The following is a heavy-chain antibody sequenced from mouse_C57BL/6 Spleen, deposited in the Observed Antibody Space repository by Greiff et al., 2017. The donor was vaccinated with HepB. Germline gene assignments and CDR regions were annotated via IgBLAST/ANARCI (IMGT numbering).Heavy chain of an antibody. CDR2: ISSGSSTI. CDR1: GFTFSDYG. D-gene: IGHD2-3*01. Sequence: EVKLMESGGGLVKPGGSLKLSCAASGFTFSDYGMHWVRQAPEKGLEWVAYISSGSSTIYYADTVKGRFTISRDNAKNTLFLQMTSLRSEDTAMYYCARVYDGYYERFYYFDYWGQGTTLTVSS. V-gene: IGHV5-17*01. J-gene: IGHJ2*01. CDR3: ARVYDGYYERFYYFDY.